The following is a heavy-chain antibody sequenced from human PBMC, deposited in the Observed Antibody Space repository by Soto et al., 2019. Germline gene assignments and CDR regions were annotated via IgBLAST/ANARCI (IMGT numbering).Heavy chain of an antibody. J-gene: IGHJ6*02. V-gene: IGHV3-33*01. D-gene: IGHD2-8*01. CDR3: ARDTRTYGDAHYYNCGMDV. Sequence: QVQVVESGGGAVQPGRSLRLSCVASGFDFSDYAMHWVRQASGKGLERVAVIWYDGSQKYYADSVKGRFTVSRDNSKNTVSLQMNSLRAEDTGVYYCARDTRTYGDAHYYNCGMDVWGQGTTVTFS. CDR1: GFDFSDYA. CDR2: IWYDGSQK.